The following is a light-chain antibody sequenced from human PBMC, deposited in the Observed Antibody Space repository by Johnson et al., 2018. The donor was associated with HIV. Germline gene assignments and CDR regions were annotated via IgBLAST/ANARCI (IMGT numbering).Light chain of an antibody. J-gene: IGLJ1*01. Sequence: QSVLTQPPSVSAAPGQKVTISCSGSSSNIGNNYVSWYQHLPGKAPKLLIYDNNKRPSGIPDRFSGSKSGTSATLGITGLQTGDEADYYCGTWDTSLSSVYVFGTGTKFTVL. CDR1: SSNIGNNY. V-gene: IGLV1-51*01. CDR3: GTWDTSLSSVYV. CDR2: DNN.